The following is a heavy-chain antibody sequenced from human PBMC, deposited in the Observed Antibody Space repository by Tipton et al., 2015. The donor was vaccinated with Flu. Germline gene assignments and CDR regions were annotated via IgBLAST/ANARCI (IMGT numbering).Heavy chain of an antibody. CDR1: GFKFDQYD. Sequence: VQSGRSLRLSCAASGFKFDQYDMHWVRQAPGRGLEWVSGIGWDTTTRGYADSVQGRFIISRDNHKNSVYLQMNSLRPEDTALYYCVKETYTDNHYHYGMDVWGQGTTVTVSS. D-gene: IGHD3-9*01. V-gene: IGHV3-9*01. CDR3: VKETYTDNHYHYGMDV. J-gene: IGHJ6*02. CDR2: IGWDTTTR.